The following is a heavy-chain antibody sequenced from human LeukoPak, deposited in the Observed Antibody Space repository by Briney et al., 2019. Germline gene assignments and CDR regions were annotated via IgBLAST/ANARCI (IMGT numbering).Heavy chain of an antibody. V-gene: IGHV3-30*04. J-gene: IGHJ3*02. CDR1: GFTFSSYA. CDR2: ISYDGSNK. Sequence: GGSLRLSCAASGFTFSSYAMHWVRQAPGKGLEWVAVISYDGSNKYYADSVKGRFTISRDNSKNTLYLQMNSLRAEDTAVYYCASDGVLRYFDWLVGDAFDIWGQGTMVTVSS. D-gene: IGHD3-9*01. CDR3: ASDGVLRYFDWLVGDAFDI.